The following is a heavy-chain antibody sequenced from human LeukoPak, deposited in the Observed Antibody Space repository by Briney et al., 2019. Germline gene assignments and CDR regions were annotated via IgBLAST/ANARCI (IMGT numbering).Heavy chain of an antibody. D-gene: IGHD2-15*01. V-gene: IGHV3-9*01. CDR2: ISWNSGSI. J-gene: IGHJ6*02. CDR3: AKDISCSGGSCYSPYYYYGMDV. Sequence: GGSLRLSCAASGFTFDDYAMHWVRHAPGKGLEWVSGISWNSGSIGYADSVKGRFTISRDNAKNSLYLQMNSLRAEDTALYYCAKDISCSGGSCYSPYYYYGMDVWGQGTTVTVSS. CDR1: GFTFDDYA.